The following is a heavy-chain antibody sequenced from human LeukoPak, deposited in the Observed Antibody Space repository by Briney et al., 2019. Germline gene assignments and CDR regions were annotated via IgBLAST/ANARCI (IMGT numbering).Heavy chain of an antibody. CDR1: GGSISSGDYY. CDR2: IYYSRST. CDR3: ARRASYANAFDI. V-gene: IGHV4-30-4*08. J-gene: IGHJ3*02. D-gene: IGHD2/OR15-2a*01. Sequence: SETLSLTCTVSGGSISSGDYYWSWIRQPPGKGLEWIGYIYYSRSTYYNPSLKIRVTISLDTSKNQFSLKVNSVTAADTAVYYCARRASYANAFDIWGQGTMVTVSS.